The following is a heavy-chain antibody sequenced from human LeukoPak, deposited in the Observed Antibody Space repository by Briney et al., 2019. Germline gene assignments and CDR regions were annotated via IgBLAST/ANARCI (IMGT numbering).Heavy chain of an antibody. D-gene: IGHD3-3*01. Sequence: ASVKVSCKASGYTFTGYYIHWVRQAPGQGLEWMGFINPNTGGTCYAQKFQARVTMTRDTSISTAYMELSGLRSDDTAVYYCARRYDFWSGYPTAFDYWGQGTLVTVSS. J-gene: IGHJ4*02. CDR1: GYTFTGYY. CDR2: INPNTGGT. V-gene: IGHV1-2*02. CDR3: ARRYDFWSGYPTAFDY.